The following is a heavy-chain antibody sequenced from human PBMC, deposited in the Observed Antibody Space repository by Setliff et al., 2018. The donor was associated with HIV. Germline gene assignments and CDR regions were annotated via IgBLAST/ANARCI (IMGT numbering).Heavy chain of an antibody. D-gene: IGHD2-15*01. CDR1: GFTFDNYD. Sequence: PGGSLRLSCAASGFTFDNYDMNWVRQAPGKGLEWVSSINWNGGGTSYADSVKGRFTISRDDAKNSLFLQVDSLTAEDTAVYYCARSQGIGNYYMDVWGKGTTVTVSS. CDR3: ARSQGIGNYYMDV. V-gene: IGHV3-20*04. J-gene: IGHJ6*03. CDR2: INWNGGGT.